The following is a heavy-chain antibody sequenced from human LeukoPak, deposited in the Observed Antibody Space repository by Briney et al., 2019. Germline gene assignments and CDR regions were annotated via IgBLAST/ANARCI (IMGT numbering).Heavy chain of an antibody. Sequence: TLSLTCTVSGGSISSGGYYWSWIRQHPGKGLEWIGYIYYSGSTYYNPSLKSRVTISVDTSKNQFSLKLTSVTAADTAAYYCARQGDSGWYYFDYWGQGTLVTVSS. CDR1: GGSISSGGYY. V-gene: IGHV4-31*03. CDR3: ARQGDSGWYYFDY. D-gene: IGHD6-19*01. CDR2: IYYSGST. J-gene: IGHJ4*02.